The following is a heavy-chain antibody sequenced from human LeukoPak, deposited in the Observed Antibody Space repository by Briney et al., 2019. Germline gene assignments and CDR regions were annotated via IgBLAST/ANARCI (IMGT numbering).Heavy chain of an antibody. CDR2: INHSGST. CDR3: ARDGYSGYVRLPHYYYYGMDV. V-gene: IGHV4-34*01. CDR1: GGSFSGYY. Sequence: KPSETLSLTCAVYGGSFSGYYWSWIRQPPGKGLEWIGEINHSGSTNYNPSLKSRVTISVDTSKNQFSLKLGSVTAADTAVYYCARDGYSGYVRLPHYYYYGMDVWGQGTTVTVSS. J-gene: IGHJ6*02. D-gene: IGHD5-12*01.